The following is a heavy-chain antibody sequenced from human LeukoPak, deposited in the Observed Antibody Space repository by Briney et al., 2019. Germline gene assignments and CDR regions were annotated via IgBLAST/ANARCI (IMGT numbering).Heavy chain of an antibody. D-gene: IGHD2-15*01. J-gene: IGHJ4*02. CDR1: GFTSSNYA. Sequence: GGSLRLSCAASGFTSSNYAMSWVRQAPGRGLEWVSAISGSGGSTYYADSVKGRFTISRDNSQNTLHLQMNSLRAEDTAVYHCARQLGYCSDGSCYFDSWGQGTLVTVSS. CDR3: ARQLGYCSDGSCYFDS. CDR2: ISGSGGST. V-gene: IGHV3-23*01.